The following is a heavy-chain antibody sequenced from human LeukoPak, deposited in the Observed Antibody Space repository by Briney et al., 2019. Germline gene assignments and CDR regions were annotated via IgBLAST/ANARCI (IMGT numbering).Heavy chain of an antibody. CDR2: ISSSSYI. CDR1: GFTFSSYS. J-gene: IGHJ4*02. D-gene: IGHD3-10*01. CDR3: ARVGYGSGSIDY. V-gene: IGHV3-21*01. Sequence: GRSLRLSCAASGFTFSSYSMNWVRQAPGKGLEWVSSISSSSYIYYADSVKGRFTISRDNAKNSLYLQMNSLRAEDTAVYYCARVGYGSGSIDYWGQGTLVTVSS.